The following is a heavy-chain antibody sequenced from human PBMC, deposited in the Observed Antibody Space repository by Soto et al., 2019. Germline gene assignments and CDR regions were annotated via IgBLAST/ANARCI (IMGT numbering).Heavy chain of an antibody. D-gene: IGHD3-10*01. CDR1: GFTFSSYA. CDR2: ISGSGGST. J-gene: IGHJ4*02. CDR3: VKGGPAEYYGSGSYSGFDY. V-gene: IGHV3-23*01. Sequence: GGSLRLSCAASGFTFSSYAMSWVRQAPGKGLEWVSAISGSGGSTYYADSVKGRFTISRDNSKNTLYLQMNSLRAEDTAVYDCVKGGPAEYYGSGSYSGFDYWGQGTLVTVSS.